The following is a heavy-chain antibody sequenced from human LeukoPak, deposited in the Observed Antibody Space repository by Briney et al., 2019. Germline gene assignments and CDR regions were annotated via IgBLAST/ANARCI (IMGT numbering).Heavy chain of an antibody. CDR3: ASPGDNYAILGLDY. V-gene: IGHV3-74*01. D-gene: IGHD3-9*01. CDR1: GFTLSKYW. Sequence: GGSLRLSCAASGFTLSKYWMHWVRQAPGKGLAWVSRISSDGTTTAYADSVKGRFTISRDSAKNMLYLQMNSLRVKDTAMYYCASPGDNYAILGLDYWGQGTLVTVSS. CDR2: ISSDGTTT. J-gene: IGHJ4*02.